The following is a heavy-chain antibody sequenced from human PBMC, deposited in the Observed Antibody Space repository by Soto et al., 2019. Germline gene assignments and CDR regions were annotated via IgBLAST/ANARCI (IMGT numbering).Heavy chain of an antibody. CDR2: MNPNSGNT. J-gene: IGHJ3*02. Sequence: ASVKVSCKASGYTFTSYDINWVRQATGQGLEWMGWMNPNSGNTGYAQKFQGRVTMTRNTSISTAYMELSSLRSEDTAVYYCARAATMVRGGYYSDAFDIWGQGTMVTVSS. CDR3: ARAATMVRGGYYSDAFDI. CDR1: GYTFTSYD. D-gene: IGHD3-10*01. V-gene: IGHV1-8*01.